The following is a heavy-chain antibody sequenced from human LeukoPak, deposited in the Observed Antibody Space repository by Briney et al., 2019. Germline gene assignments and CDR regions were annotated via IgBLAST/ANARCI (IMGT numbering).Heavy chain of an antibody. V-gene: IGHV3-33*01. CDR1: GFTFSSYG. CDR2: TWYDGSNK. CDR3: ARGPPLRQLRYFALFDP. D-gene: IGHD3-9*01. Sequence: GGSLRLSCAASGFTFSSYGMHWVRQAPGKGLEWVAVTWYDGSNKYYADSVKGRFTISRDNSKNTLYLQMNSLRAEDTAVYYCARGPPLRQLRYFALFDPWGQGTLVTVSS. J-gene: IGHJ5*02.